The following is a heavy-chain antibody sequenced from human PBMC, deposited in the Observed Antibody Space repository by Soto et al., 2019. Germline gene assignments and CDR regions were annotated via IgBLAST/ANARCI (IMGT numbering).Heavy chain of an antibody. J-gene: IGHJ3*02. Sequence: ASVKVSCKASGYTFTGYYMHWVRQAPGQGLEWMGWINPNSGGTNYAQKFQGRVTMTRDTSISTAYMELSRLRSDDTAVYYCASSLAVAAPGDPFDIWGQGTMVTV. V-gene: IGHV1-2*02. CDR2: INPNSGGT. D-gene: IGHD6-19*01. CDR1: GYTFTGYY. CDR3: ASSLAVAAPGDPFDI.